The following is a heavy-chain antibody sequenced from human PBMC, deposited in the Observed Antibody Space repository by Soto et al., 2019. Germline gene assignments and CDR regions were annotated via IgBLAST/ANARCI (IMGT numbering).Heavy chain of an antibody. D-gene: IGHD2-2*01. CDR1: GVSFIGYY. CDR3: ARALIVVVPAAMFRAYYYGMDV. CDR2: INHSGST. V-gene: IGHV4-34*01. Sequence: PSETLSLTCSFYGVSFIGYYWGWIRQPPVNGLEWIGEINHSGSTNYNPSLKSRVTISVDTSKNQFSLKLSSVTAADTAVYYCARALIVVVPAAMFRAYYYGMDVWGQGTPVTVSS. J-gene: IGHJ6*02.